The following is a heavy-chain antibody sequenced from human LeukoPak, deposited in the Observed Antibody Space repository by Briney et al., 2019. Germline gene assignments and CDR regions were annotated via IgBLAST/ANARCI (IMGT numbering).Heavy chain of an antibody. CDR2: MNPNSGNT. Sequence: ASVKVSCKASGYTFTSYDINWVRQATGQGLEWMGWMNPNSGNTGYAQKFQGRVTVTRNTSISTAYMELSSLRAEDTAVYYCAREFGAAAGGPDYWGQGTLVTVSS. J-gene: IGHJ4*02. V-gene: IGHV1-8*01. D-gene: IGHD6-13*01. CDR3: AREFGAAAGGPDY. CDR1: GYTFTSYD.